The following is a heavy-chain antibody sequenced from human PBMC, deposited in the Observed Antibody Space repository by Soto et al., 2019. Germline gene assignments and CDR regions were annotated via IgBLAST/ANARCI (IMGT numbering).Heavy chain of an antibody. CDR1: GGSISSSSYY. CDR3: ARLIAVAPRWFDP. D-gene: IGHD6-19*01. J-gene: IGHJ5*02. Sequence: SETLSLTGTVSGGSISSSSYYWGWIHQPPGKGLEWIGSIYYSGSTYYNPSLKSRVTISVDTSKNQFSLKLSSVTAADTAVYYCARLIAVAPRWFDPWGQGTLVTVSS. V-gene: IGHV4-39*01. CDR2: IYYSGST.